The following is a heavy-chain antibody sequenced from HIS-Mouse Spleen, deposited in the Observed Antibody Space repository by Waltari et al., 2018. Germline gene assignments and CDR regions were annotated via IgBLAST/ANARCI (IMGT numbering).Heavy chain of an antibody. CDR3: AREIPYSSSWYDWYFDL. Sequence: QLQLQESGPGLVKPSETLSLTCTVSGGSISSSSYYWGWIRQPPGKGLEWIGSIYYSGMTYYNPSLKSRVTISVATSKNQSSLKLSSVTAADTAVYYCAREIPYSSSWYDWYFDLWGRGTLVTVSS. J-gene: IGHJ2*01. CDR2: IYYSGMT. V-gene: IGHV4-39*07. CDR1: GGSISSSSYY. D-gene: IGHD6-13*01.